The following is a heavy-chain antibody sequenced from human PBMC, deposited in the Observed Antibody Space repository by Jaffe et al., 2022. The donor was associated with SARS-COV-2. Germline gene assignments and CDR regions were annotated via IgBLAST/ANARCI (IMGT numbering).Heavy chain of an antibody. J-gene: IGHJ4*02. Sequence: EVQLVESGGGLVQPGGSLRLSCAASGFTFSTYALSWVRQAPGKGLEWVSSISGSGINTFYADSVKGRFTISRDNSRNTLFLQMISLRAEDTAVYYCAKVQYGDRQRFDSWGQGTLVTVSS. CDR1: GFTFSTYA. CDR3: AKVQYGDRQRFDS. V-gene: IGHV3-23*04. D-gene: IGHD4-17*01. CDR2: ISGSGINT.